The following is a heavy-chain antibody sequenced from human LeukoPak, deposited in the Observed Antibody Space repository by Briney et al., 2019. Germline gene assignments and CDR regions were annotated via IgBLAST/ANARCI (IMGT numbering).Heavy chain of an antibody. CDR3: ASEIAAAGTVDY. Sequence: GGSLRLSCAASGFTFSSYAMHWVRQAPGKGLEWVAVISYDGSNKYYADSVKGRFTISRDNSKNTLYLQMNSLRAEDTAVYYYASEIAAAGTVDYWGQGTLVTVSS. J-gene: IGHJ4*02. CDR2: ISYDGSNK. D-gene: IGHD6-13*01. CDR1: GFTFSSYA. V-gene: IGHV3-30-3*01.